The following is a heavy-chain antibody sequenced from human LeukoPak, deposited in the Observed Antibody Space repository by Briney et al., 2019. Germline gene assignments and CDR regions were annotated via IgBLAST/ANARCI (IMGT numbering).Heavy chain of an antibody. D-gene: IGHD3-22*01. CDR3: ARFRTRWLYYFDY. CDR1: GFTFSSYG. CDR2: IWYGGSNK. V-gene: IGHV3-33*01. Sequence: PGRSLRLSCAASGFTFSSYGMHWVRQAPGKGLEWVAVIWYGGSNKYYADSVKGRFTISRDNSKNTLYLQMNSLRAEDTAVYYCARFRTRWLYYFDYWGQGTLVTVSS. J-gene: IGHJ4*02.